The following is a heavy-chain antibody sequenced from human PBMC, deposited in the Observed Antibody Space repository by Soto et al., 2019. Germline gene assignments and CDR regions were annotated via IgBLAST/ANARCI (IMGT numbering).Heavy chain of an antibody. Sequence: GGSLRLSCAASGFTVSSNYMSWVRQAPGKGLEWVSVIYSGGSTYYSASVKGRFTISRDNSQNTLYLQMNSLRAKDTAVYYCARVGTYGDSYYYYYYMDVWGKGTTVTVSS. CDR1: GFTVSSNY. CDR2: IYSGGST. V-gene: IGHV3-66*01. CDR3: ARVGTYGDSYYYYYYMDV. D-gene: IGHD4-17*01. J-gene: IGHJ6*03.